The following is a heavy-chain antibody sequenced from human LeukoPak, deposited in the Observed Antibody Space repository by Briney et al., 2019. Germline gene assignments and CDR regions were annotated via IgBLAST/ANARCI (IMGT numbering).Heavy chain of an antibody. CDR1: GGSISSGGYY. CDR3: HAFPGYDFWSGYSPKIDLDY. J-gene: IGHJ4*02. D-gene: IGHD3-3*01. CDR2: IYHSGST. V-gene: IGHV4-30-2*01. Sequence: PSETLSLTCTVSGGSISSGGYYWSWLRQPPGKGREWIGYIYHSGSTYYNPSLKSRVTISVDGSKNQFSLKLSSVTAADTAVYYCHAFPGYDFWSGYSPKIDLDYWGQGTLVTVSS.